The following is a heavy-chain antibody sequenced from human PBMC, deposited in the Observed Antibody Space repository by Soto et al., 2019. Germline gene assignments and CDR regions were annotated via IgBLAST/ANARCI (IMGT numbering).Heavy chain of an antibody. V-gene: IGHV4-30-4*01. CDR2: IYHSGGT. J-gene: IGHJ5*02. Sequence: QVQLQESGPGLVKPSQTLSLTCTVSGGSISSGDYYWSWIRQPPGKGLEWIGYIYHSGGTYYNPSLKSRFTISVDTSKNQFSLRLSSVTAADTAVYYCASGIGYCSGGTCYSVPDYFDPWGQGTLVTVSS. CDR3: ASGIGYCSGGTCYSVPDYFDP. CDR1: GGSISSGDYY. D-gene: IGHD2-15*01.